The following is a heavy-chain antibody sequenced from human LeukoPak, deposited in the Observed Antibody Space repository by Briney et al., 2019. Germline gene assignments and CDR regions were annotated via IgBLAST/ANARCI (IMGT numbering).Heavy chain of an antibody. Sequence: PGGSLRLSCEASGFTSISYWMSWVRQAPGKGLEWVANIKQDGSEKYYVDSVKGRFTISRDNSKNTLYLQMNSLRAEDMAVYYCAKTQAAVGKAWFDPWGQGTLVTVSS. CDR3: AKTQAAVGKAWFDP. J-gene: IGHJ5*02. V-gene: IGHV3-7*03. D-gene: IGHD6-13*01. CDR2: IKQDGSEK. CDR1: GFTSISYW.